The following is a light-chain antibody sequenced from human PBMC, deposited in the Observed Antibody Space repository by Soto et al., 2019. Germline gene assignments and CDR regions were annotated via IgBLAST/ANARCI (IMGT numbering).Light chain of an antibody. CDR3: LQHHSDPYT. CDR2: AAS. CDR1: QGIRYD. V-gene: IGKV1-17*01. J-gene: IGKJ2*01. Sequence: DIQMTQSPSSLSASIGDRVTITCRASQGIRYDLGWYQQKPGKAPKRLIYAASSLQSGVPSRCSGSGAGTEFTLTISSLQTEDVATDDGLQHHSDPYTFGQGTKLDIK.